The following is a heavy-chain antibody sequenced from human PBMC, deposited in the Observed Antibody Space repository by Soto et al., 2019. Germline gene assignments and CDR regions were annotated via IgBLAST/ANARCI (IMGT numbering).Heavy chain of an antibody. CDR2: ITWNSGSL. D-gene: IGHD3-10*01. CDR1: GFTFSNYA. Sequence: DVPLVESGGGLVQPARSLRLSCAASGFTFSNYAMHWVRQAPGKGLEWVSLITWNSGSLSYADSVKGRFTISRDNAKNSLYLDMNSLRPEDTALYYCANSFGSGSYPFDSWGQGTLVTVSS. J-gene: IGHJ4*02. V-gene: IGHV3-9*01. CDR3: ANSFGSGSYPFDS.